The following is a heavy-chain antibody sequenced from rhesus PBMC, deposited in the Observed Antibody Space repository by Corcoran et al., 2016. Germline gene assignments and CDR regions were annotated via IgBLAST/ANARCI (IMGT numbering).Heavy chain of an antibody. V-gene: IGHV4S9*01. CDR2: IYANSVTT. Sequence: QVRLQESGPGLVQSSETLPLTCAGPGGSMTDSYFWTWFRQPPGGGLEGIGNIYANSVTTYNPSLKSRVTISKDTSNNQFFLKVTSVTAADTAVYYCASPFERGLFEVWGAGILVTVSS. CDR3: ASPFERGLFEV. J-gene: IGHJ5-1*01. D-gene: IGHD3-34*01. CDR1: GGSMTDSYF.